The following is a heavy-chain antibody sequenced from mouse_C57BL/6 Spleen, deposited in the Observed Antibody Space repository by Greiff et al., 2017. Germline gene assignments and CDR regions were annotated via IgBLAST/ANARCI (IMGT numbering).Heavy chain of an antibody. CDR1: GYTFTSYW. J-gene: IGHJ4*01. D-gene: IGHD2-5*01. CDR3: ARYYSNYNYAMDY. V-gene: IGHV1-50*01. Sequence: QVQLQQPGAELVKPGASVKLSCKASGYTFTSYWMQWVKQRPGQGLEWIGEIDPSDSYTNYNQKFKGKATLTVDTSSSTAYMQLSSLTSEDSAVYYCARYYSNYNYAMDYWGQGTSGTVSS. CDR2: IDPSDSYT.